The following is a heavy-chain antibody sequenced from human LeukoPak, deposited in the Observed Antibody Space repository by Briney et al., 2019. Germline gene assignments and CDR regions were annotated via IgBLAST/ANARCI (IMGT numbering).Heavy chain of an antibody. CDR3: AKDGRRYLRGWFDP. CDR1: GFTFDDYA. V-gene: IGHV3-9*01. J-gene: IGHJ5*02. D-gene: IGHD1-14*01. CDR2: ISWNSGSI. Sequence: GGSLRLSCAASGFTFDDYAMHWVRQAPGKGLEWVSGISWNSGSIGYADSVKGRFTISRDNAKNSLYLQMNSLRAEDTALYYCAKDGRRYLRGWFDPWGQGTLVTVSS.